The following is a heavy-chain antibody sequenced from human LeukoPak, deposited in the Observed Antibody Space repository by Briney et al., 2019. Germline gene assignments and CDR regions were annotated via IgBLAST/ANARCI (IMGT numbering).Heavy chain of an antibody. CDR2: ISSSGSNI. J-gene: IGHJ5*02. Sequence: PGGSLRLSCAASGFTFSTYCMSWARQAPGKGLEWVSYISSSGSNIYYADSVKGRFTISRDNAKNSLYLQMNYLRAEDTAVYYCARDSSGLPFEPWGQGTLVTL. D-gene: IGHD3-22*01. CDR1: GFTFSTYC. V-gene: IGHV3-11*01. CDR3: ARDSSGLPFEP.